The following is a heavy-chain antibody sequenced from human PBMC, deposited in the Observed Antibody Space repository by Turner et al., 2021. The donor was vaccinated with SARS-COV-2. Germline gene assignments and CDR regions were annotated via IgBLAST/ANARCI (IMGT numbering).Heavy chain of an antibody. Sequence: QVHLQESVSGVVRPSGTLSLTCTVSGGPFRGANWWNSVRQAPGKGLECIWESNHYGCTNYNPSLKSRVSISLDDSKSQLSLILNSATAADTAVYYCARGGGYCLDYWGQGMLVTVSS. D-gene: IGHD2-21*01. CDR2: SNHYGCT. V-gene: IGHV4-4*02. J-gene: IGHJ4*02. CDR3: ARGGGYCLDY. CDR1: GGPFRGANW.